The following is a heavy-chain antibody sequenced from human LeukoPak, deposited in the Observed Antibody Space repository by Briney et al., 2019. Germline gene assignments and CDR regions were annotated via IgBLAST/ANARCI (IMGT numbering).Heavy chain of an antibody. CDR3: VRIPNSANFPNWFDP. CDR2: ISGSSSHI. J-gene: IGHJ5*02. Sequence: PGGSLRLSCAASGFTFSSYTINWVRQAPGKGLEWISSISGSSSHIYYADSVKGRFTISRDNAKDSLYLQMNSLRAKDTALYYCVRIPNSANFPNWFDPWGQGTLVTVSS. V-gene: IGHV3-21*01. CDR1: GFTFSSYT. D-gene: IGHD4/OR15-4a*01.